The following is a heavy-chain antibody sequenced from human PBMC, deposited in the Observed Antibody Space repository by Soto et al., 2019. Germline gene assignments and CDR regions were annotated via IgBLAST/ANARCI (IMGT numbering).Heavy chain of an antibody. CDR3: ARGHGVAEDAFDI. Sequence: QVQLVQSGAEVKKPGASVQVSCKASGYTFTSYDIHWVRQATGQGHEWMGWMNPNSGNTCYAQKFQGRVTMTRNTSIGTAYMELSSLRSEDTAVYYCARGHGVAEDAFDIWGQGTMVTVSS. CDR1: GYTFTSYD. V-gene: IGHV1-8*01. J-gene: IGHJ3*02. CDR2: MNPNSGNT. D-gene: IGHD3-10*01.